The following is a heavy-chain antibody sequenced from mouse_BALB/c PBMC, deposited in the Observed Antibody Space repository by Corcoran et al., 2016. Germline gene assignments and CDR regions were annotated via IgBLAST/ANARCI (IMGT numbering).Heavy chain of an antibody. J-gene: IGHJ3*01. CDR3: ARDALYYGNSPFAY. D-gene: IGHD2-1*01. Sequence: DVQLQESGPGLVKPSQSLSLTCSVTGYSITSGYYWNWIRQFPGNKLEWMGYISYDGSNNYNPSLKNRISITRDTSKNQFFLKLNSVTTEDTATYYCARDALYYGNSPFAYWGQGTLVTVSA. V-gene: IGHV3-6*02. CDR2: ISYDGSN. CDR1: GYSITSGYY.